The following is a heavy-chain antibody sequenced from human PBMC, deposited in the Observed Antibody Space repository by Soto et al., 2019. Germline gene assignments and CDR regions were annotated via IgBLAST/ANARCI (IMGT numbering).Heavy chain of an antibody. CDR3: ARALTDYYNSGAD. CDR2: IIPNFDTQ. D-gene: IGHD3-10*01. J-gene: IGHJ4*02. V-gene: IGHV1-69*13. CDR1: GDTFSNFA. Sequence: SVKVSWQSSGDTFSNFAISWVRQAPGQGLEWMGRIIPNFDTQNYAQKFQGRLTITADESTSTAYMELSRLRSEDTALYYCARALTDYYNSGADWGQGTMVTVSS.